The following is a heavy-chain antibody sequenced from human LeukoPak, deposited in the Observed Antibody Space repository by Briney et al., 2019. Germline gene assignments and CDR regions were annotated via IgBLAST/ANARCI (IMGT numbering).Heavy chain of an antibody. V-gene: IGHV3-23*01. D-gene: IGHD2-15*01. CDR1: GFTFSSYG. Sequence: GGSLRLSCAASGFTFSSYGMSWVRQAPGKGLEWVSALSGSGGRTYYADSVKGRFTISRDNAKNSLYLQMNSLRAEDTAVYYCARGIVVVVAATLWGQGTLVTVSS. CDR2: LSGSGGRT. CDR3: ARGIVVVVAATL. J-gene: IGHJ4*02.